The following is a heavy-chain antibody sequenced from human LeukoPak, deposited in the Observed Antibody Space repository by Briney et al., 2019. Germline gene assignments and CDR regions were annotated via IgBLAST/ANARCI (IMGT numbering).Heavy chain of an antibody. Sequence: GGSLRLSCAASGFTFSSYTMNWVRQAPGMGLEWVSSITSSSTYIYYADSLKGRFTISRDNAKNSLYLQMNSLRAEDTALYYCARNADPSGKYPDYWGQGTWSPSPQ. CDR2: ITSSSTYI. CDR1: GFTFSSYT. J-gene: IGHJ4*02. CDR3: ARNADPSGKYPDY. D-gene: IGHD1-26*01. V-gene: IGHV3-21*01.